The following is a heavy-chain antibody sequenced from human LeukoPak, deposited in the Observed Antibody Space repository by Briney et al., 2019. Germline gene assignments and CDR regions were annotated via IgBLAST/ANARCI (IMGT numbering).Heavy chain of an antibody. CDR2: IYHSGST. CDR1: GGSISSSNW. D-gene: IGHD3-10*01. V-gene: IGHV4-4*02. CDR3: ARVQLHYYGSGSYYSHYYYYYMDV. J-gene: IGHJ6*03. Sequence: SETLSLTCAVSGGSISSSNWWSWVRQPPGKGLEWIGEIYHSGSTNYNPSLKSRVTISVDKSKNQSSLKLSSVTAADTAVYYCARVQLHYYGSGSYYSHYYYYYMDVWGKGTTVTVSS.